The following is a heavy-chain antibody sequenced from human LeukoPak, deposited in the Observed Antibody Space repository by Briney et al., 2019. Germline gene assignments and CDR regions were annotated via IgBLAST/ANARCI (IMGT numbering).Heavy chain of an antibody. Sequence: PSETLSLTCTVSGGSISGYCWSWIRRPPGKGLEYIGYVYYTGSTTYNPSLKSRVTMSVDTSKNQVSLKLSSVTAADTAVYYCARGLNWVYFDYWGQGALVTVSS. CDR2: VYYTGST. CDR3: ARGLNWVYFDY. D-gene: IGHD7-27*01. CDR1: GGSISGYC. V-gene: IGHV4-59*01. J-gene: IGHJ4*02.